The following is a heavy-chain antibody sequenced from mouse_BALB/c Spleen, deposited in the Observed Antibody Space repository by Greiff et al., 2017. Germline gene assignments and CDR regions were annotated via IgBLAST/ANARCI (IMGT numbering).Heavy chain of an antibody. V-gene: IGHV1-5*01. J-gene: IGHJ4*01. CDR2: IYPGNSDT. D-gene: IGHD2-4*01. CDR1: GYTFTSYW. Sequence: VQLQQSGTVLARPGASVKMSCKASGYTFTSYWMHWVKQRPGQGLEWIGAIYPGNSDTSYNQKFKGKAKLTAVTSTSTAYMELSSLTNEDSAVYYCTGTTMITRAMDYWGQGTSVTVSS. CDR3: TGTTMITRAMDY.